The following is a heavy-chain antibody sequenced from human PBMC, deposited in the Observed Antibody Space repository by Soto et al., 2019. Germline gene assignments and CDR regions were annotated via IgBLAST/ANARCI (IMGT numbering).Heavy chain of an antibody. CDR2: IWYDGSNK. Sequence: GGSLRLSCAVSGFSFSSYGMHWVRQAPGKGLEWVAVIWYDGSNKYYVDSVKGRFTISRDNSKNTVYLQRNSLRAEDTAVYYCARDPRYSSGWYYFDYWGQGTLVTVSS. D-gene: IGHD6-19*01. J-gene: IGHJ4*02. CDR3: ARDPRYSSGWYYFDY. CDR1: GFSFSSYG. V-gene: IGHV3-33*01.